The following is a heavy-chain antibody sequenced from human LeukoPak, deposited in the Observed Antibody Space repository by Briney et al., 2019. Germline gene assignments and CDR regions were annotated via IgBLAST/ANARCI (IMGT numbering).Heavy chain of an antibody. CDR3: ARDLAYSRLDY. V-gene: IGHV3-7*01. J-gene: IGHJ4*02. CDR1: GLTFSSSW. D-gene: IGHD5-18*01. Sequence: GGSLRLSCAVSGLTFSSSWMDWVRKAPGKGLEWVASINPDGNKKYSADSVKGRFTISRDNAENSLYLQMNSLRVEDTAFYYCARDLAYSRLDYWGQGMLVTVSS. CDR2: INPDGNKK.